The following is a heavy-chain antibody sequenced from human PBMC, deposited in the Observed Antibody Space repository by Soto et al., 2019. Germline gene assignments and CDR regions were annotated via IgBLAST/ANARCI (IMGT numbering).Heavy chain of an antibody. CDR3: ARERAAGGWNGYYYYGMDV. J-gene: IGHJ6*02. D-gene: IGHD1-1*01. CDR1: GESFSGYY. V-gene: IGHV4-34*01. Sequence: SETLSLTFAVYGESFSGYYWSWIRQPPGKGLEWIGEINHSGSTNYNPSLKSRVTISVDTSKNQFSLKLSSVTAADTAVYYCARERAAGGWNGYYYYGMDVWGQGTTVTVSS. CDR2: INHSGST.